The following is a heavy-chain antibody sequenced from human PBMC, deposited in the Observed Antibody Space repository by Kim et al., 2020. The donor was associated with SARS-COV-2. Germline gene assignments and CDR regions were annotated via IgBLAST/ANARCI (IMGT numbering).Heavy chain of an antibody. CDR3: ARGEIYSYGYYFDY. Sequence: AQKLQGRVTMTTDTSTSTAYMELRSLRSDDTAVYYCARGEIYSYGYYFDYWGQGTLVTVSS. V-gene: IGHV1-18*01. D-gene: IGHD5-18*01. J-gene: IGHJ4*02.